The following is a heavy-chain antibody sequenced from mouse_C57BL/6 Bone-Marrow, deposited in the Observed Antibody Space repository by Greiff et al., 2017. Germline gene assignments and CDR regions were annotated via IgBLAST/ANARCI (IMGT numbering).Heavy chain of an antibody. Sequence: QVQLKESGAELVRPGASVKLSCTASGYTFTSYTMHWVKQRPGQGLEWMGYINPSSGYTKYDQKFKDKATLTADKSSSTAYMQLNSLTSEDSADYYGARDGYRCYYAMDYWGQGHSVTVS. CDR3: ARDGYRCYYAMDY. V-gene: IGHV1-4*01. J-gene: IGHJ4*01. CDR2: INPSSGYT. CDR1: GYTFTSYT. D-gene: IGHD2-3*01.